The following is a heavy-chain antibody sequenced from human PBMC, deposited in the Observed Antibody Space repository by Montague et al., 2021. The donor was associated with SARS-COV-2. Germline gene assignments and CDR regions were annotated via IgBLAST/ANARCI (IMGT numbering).Heavy chain of an antibody. CDR1: GGSFTDYY. V-gene: IGHV4-34*01. CDR2: INHRGTS. Sequence: ETLSLTCAVYGGSFTDYYWSWVRQPPGKGLEWIGEINHRGTSNYNPSLKSRVSISVDTSKNQFSLYLGSVTAADTAVYYCARGRQHFNMIVVVMTGGEYYFDYWAQGTLVTVSS. D-gene: IGHD3-22*01. J-gene: IGHJ4*02. CDR3: ARGRQHFNMIVVVMTGGEYYFDY.